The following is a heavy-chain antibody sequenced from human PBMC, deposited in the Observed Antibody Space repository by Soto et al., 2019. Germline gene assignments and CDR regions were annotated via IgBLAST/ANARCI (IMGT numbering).Heavy chain of an antibody. J-gene: IGHJ6*03. Sequence: GGSLRLSCAASGFTFSSYAMSWVRQAPGKGLEWVSAISGSGGSTYYADSVKGRFTISRDNSKNTLYLQMNSLRAEDTAVYYCASERDFWSGRRWYYHYYMDVWGKGTKVTVSS. V-gene: IGHV3-23*01. CDR1: GFTFSSYA. CDR2: ISGSGGST. CDR3: ASERDFWSGRRWYYHYYMDV. D-gene: IGHD3-3*01.